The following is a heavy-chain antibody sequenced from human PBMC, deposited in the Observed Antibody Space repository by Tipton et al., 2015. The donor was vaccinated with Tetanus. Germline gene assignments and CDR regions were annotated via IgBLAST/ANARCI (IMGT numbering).Heavy chain of an antibody. J-gene: IGHJ6*02. V-gene: IGHV1-2*02. CDR1: GYTFTGYY. Sequence: QMQLVQSGGEVKKPGASEKVSCKASGYTFTGYYMHWVRQAPGQGLEWMGWINPNSGGTNYAQKFQGRVTMTRDTSISTAYMELSRLRSDDTAVYYCARDWFVVRGVSGMDVWGQGTTVTVSS. CDR2: INPNSGGT. CDR3: ARDWFVVRGVSGMDV. D-gene: IGHD3-10*01.